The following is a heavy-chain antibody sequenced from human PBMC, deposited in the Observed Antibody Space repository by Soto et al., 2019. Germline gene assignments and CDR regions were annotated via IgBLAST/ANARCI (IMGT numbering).Heavy chain of an antibody. CDR3: SSVSRNRWTCDW. CDR1: GGTFSNYA. CDR2: ISPLTETP. D-gene: IGHD1-1*01. J-gene: IGHJ4*02. Sequence: QVQVVQSGAEVKKPGSSVKVSCKASGGTFSNYAISWVRQAPGHGLEWVGGISPLTETPVYAQTVQGKPTITSDEITSAAFMELSSLRSDDTAVYYCSSVSRNRWTCDWWGQGTLVTVSS. V-gene: IGHV1-69*01.